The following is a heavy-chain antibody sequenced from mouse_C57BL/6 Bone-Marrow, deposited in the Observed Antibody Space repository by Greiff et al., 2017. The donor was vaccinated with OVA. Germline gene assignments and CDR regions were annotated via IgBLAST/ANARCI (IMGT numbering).Heavy chain of an antibody. CDR1: GFTFSSYT. J-gene: IGHJ4*01. Sequence: DVKLVESGGGLVKPGGSLKLSCAASGFTFSSYTMSWVRQTPEKRLEWVATISGGGGNTYYPDSVKGRFTISRDNAKNTLYLQMSSLRSEDTALYYCAIPFYYGSSPSYSMDYWGQGTSVTVSS. CDR3: AIPFYYGSSPSYSMDY. D-gene: IGHD1-1*01. V-gene: IGHV5-9*01. CDR2: ISGGGGNT.